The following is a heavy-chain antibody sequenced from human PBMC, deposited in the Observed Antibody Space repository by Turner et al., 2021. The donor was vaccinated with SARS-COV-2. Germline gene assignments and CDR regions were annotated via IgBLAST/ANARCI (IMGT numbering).Heavy chain of an antibody. D-gene: IGHD2-2*01. V-gene: IGHV3-21*01. CDR1: GLTFSSYS. CDR2: ISSSSSYI. Sequence: EVQLVESGGGLVKPGGSLRPSCAASGLTFSSYSMNWVRQAPGKGLEWVSSISSSSSYIYYADSVKGRFTISRDNAKNSLYLQMNSLRAEDTAVYYCARDHRPVVVPAAKRAGSYYYGMDVWGQGTTVTVSS. J-gene: IGHJ6*02. CDR3: ARDHRPVVVPAAKRAGSYYYGMDV.